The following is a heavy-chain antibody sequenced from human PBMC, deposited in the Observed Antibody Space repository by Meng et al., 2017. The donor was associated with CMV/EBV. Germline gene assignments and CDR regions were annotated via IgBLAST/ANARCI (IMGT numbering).Heavy chain of an antibody. V-gene: IGHV3-7*04. Sequence: GESLKISCTASGFTFGDYSMSWVRQAPGKGLEWVANIKQDGSEKYYVDSVKGRFTISRDNAKNSLYLQMNSLRAEDTAVYYCARGLEWLLLGIFDYWGQGTLVTVSS. CDR2: IKQDGSEK. CDR1: GFTFGDYS. D-gene: IGHD3-3*01. CDR3: ARGLEWLLLGIFDY. J-gene: IGHJ4*02.